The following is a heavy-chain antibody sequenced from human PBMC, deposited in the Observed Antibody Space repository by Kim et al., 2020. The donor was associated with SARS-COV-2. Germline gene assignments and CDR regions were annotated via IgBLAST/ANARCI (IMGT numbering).Heavy chain of an antibody. D-gene: IGHD6-6*01. V-gene: IGHV3-9*01. J-gene: IGHJ4*02. Sequence: LSLTCAASGFTFGDYAMHWVRQAPGKGLEWVSGISWNSGSIGYADSVKGRFTISRDNAKNSLYLQMNSLRAEDTALYYCAKDTYSSPYYFDYWGQGTLVTVSS. CDR1: GFTFGDYA. CDR3: AKDTYSSPYYFDY. CDR2: ISWNSGSI.